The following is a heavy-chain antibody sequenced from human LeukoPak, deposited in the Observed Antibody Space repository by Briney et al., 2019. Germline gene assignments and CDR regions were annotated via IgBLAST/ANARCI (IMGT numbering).Heavy chain of an antibody. CDR3: ARVTSGYYTTDAFDI. J-gene: IGHJ3*02. D-gene: IGHD3-3*01. CDR2: IYTSGSI. Sequence: SQTLSLTCTVSGGSISSGSYYWSWIRQPAGKGLEWIGRIYTSGSINYNPSLKSRVTISVDTSKNQFSLKLRSVTAADTAVYYCARVTSGYYTTDAFDIWGQGTMDTVSS. V-gene: IGHV4-61*02. CDR1: GGSISSGSYY.